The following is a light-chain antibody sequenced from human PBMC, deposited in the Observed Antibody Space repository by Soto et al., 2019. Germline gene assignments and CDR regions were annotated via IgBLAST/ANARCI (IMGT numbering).Light chain of an antibody. Sequence: QSALTQPASVSGSPGQSITISCTGTSSDVGGYNYVSWYQQHPGKAPKLMIYDVSNRPSGDSNRFSGSKSGNTASLTISGLQPEDEADYYCRSYTRSSTYVFGTGTKVTVL. CDR3: RSYTRSSTYV. J-gene: IGLJ1*01. CDR2: DVS. V-gene: IGLV2-14*01. CDR1: SSDVGGYNY.